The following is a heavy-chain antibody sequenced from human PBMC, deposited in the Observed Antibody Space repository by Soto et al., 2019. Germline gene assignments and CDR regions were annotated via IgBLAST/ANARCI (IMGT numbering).Heavy chain of an antibody. Sequence: GASVKVSCKASGYTFTGYYIHWVRQAPGQGLEWMGWINPNSGGTNYAQKFQGRVTMTRDTSISTAYMELSRLRSDDTAVYYCAGIAAAGPDDAFDMWGQGTMLTVS. CDR1: GYTFTGYY. CDR2: INPNSGGT. CDR3: AGIAAAGPDDAFDM. J-gene: IGHJ3*02. D-gene: IGHD6-13*01. V-gene: IGHV1-2*02.